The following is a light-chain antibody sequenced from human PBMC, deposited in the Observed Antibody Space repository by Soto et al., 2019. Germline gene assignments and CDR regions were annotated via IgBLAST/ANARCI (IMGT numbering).Light chain of an antibody. V-gene: IGLV2-14*01. CDR2: EVS. CDR1: NSDVGGYNY. J-gene: IGLJ2*01. CDR3: SSYTTNRVL. Sequence: QSVLTQPASVSGSPGQSITISCTGTNSDVGGYNYVSWYQQHPDKAPKLMIYEVSSRPSGVSDRFSGSKSGNTASLTISGLQAEDEADYYCSSYTTNRVLFGGGTKVTVL.